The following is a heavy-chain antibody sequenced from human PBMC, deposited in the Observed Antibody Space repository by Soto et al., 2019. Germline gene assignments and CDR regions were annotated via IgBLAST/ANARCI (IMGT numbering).Heavy chain of an antibody. CDR1: GASITGGCYS. V-gene: IGHV4-31*03. CDR3: ARDSDTFRGALKG. CDR2: IYFGDNT. Sequence: SETLSLTCTVSGASITGGCYSWTWIRQHPGKGLEWIVYIYFGDNTYYNPSLRSRATISGDTSKNHFYLKLSSVTAADTAVFYCARDSDTFRGALKGWGQGALVTVAS. D-gene: IGHD3-10*01. J-gene: IGHJ4*02.